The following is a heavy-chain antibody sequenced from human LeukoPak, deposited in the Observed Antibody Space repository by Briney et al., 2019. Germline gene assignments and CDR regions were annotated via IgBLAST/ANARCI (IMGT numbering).Heavy chain of an antibody. CDR2: ISGGGGT. D-gene: IGHD5-24*01. V-gene: IGHV3-66*01. Sequence: GGSLRLSCAASGFTFSSYAMSWVRQAPGKGLEWVSIISGGGGTYYADSVKDRFTISRDNSKSTLYLQMKSLRAEDTAVYYCASRDKGYYYGLDVWGQGTTVIVSS. CDR1: GFTFSSYA. J-gene: IGHJ6*02. CDR3: ASRDKGYYYGLDV.